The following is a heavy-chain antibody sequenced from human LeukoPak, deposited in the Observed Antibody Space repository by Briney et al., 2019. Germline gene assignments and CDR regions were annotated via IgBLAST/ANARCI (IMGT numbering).Heavy chain of an antibody. CDR1: GGSISSSSYY. CDR2: IYYSGST. V-gene: IGHV4-39*07. Sequence: SETLSLTCTVSGGSISSSSYYWGWIRQPPGKGLEWIGRIYYSGSTYYNPSLKSRVTISVDTSKNQFSLKLSSVTAADTAVYYCASHSDILTGYPFSNWFDPWGQGTLVIVSS. CDR3: ASHSDILTGYPFSNWFDP. J-gene: IGHJ5*02. D-gene: IGHD3-9*01.